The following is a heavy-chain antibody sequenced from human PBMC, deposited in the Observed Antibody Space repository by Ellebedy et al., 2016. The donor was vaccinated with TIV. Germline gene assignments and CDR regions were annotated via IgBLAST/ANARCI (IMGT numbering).Heavy chain of an antibody. CDR2: LNTNTGNP. V-gene: IGHV7-4-1*01. CDR1: GYTFTSYA. CDR3: ARSLYYGMDV. Sequence: AASVKVSCKASGYTFTSYAMNWVRQAPGQGLEWMGWLNTNTGNPTYAQGFTGRFVFSLDTSVSTAYLQNCSLKAEDTAVYYCARSLYYGMDVWGQGTTVTVSS. J-gene: IGHJ6*02.